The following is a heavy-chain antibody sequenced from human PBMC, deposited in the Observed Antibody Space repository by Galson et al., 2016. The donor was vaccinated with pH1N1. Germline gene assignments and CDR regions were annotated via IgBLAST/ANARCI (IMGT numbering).Heavy chain of an antibody. CDR1: GFTFSSYS. CDR2: ISGSSDAT. J-gene: IGHJ4*02. Sequence: SLRLSCAASGFTFSSYSMTWVRQAPGKGPEWVSIISGSSDATFYADSVRGRFTISRDNSKNTLYLQMNGLRGDDTAVYYCARERDLGTSTPDDFDYWGQGTLVTVSS. V-gene: IGHV3-23*01. CDR3: ARERDLGTSTPDDFDY.